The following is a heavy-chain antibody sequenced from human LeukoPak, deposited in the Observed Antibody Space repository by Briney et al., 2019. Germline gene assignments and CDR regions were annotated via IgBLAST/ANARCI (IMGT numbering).Heavy chain of an antibody. Sequence: SETLSLTCTVSGGSISSYYWSWIRQPAGKGLEWIGRIYTSGSTNYNPSLKSRVTMSVDTSKDQFSLKLSSVTAADTAVYYCASGIVVAGMGWFDPWGQGTLVTVSS. CDR2: IYTSGST. CDR1: GGSISSYY. J-gene: IGHJ5*02. CDR3: ASGIVVAGMGWFDP. D-gene: IGHD6-19*01. V-gene: IGHV4-4*07.